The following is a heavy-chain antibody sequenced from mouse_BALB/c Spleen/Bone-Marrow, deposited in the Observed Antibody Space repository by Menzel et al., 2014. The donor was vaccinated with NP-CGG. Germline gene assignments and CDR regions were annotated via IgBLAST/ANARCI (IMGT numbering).Heavy chain of an antibody. V-gene: IGHV1S81*02. D-gene: IGHD2-12*01. CDR3: TRSRRAMDY. CDR1: GYTFSSDY. J-gene: IGHJ4*01. CDR2: INPSNGGT. Sequence: QVQLQQSGAELVKPGASVKLSCKASGYTFSSDYMCWVKQRPGQGLEWIGEINPSNGGTNFNEKFKSKATLTVDKSSSTAYMQLSSLTSEDSAVYYCTRSRRAMDYWGQGTSVTVSS.